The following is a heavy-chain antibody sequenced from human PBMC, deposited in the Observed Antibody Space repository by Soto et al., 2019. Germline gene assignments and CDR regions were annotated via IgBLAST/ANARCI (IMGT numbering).Heavy chain of an antibody. CDR2: VYYSGST. V-gene: IGHV4-59*08. D-gene: IGHD2-2*01. CDR3: ARVRIVVPAAIFWFDP. CDR1: GGSINNYY. Sequence: PSETLSLTCTVSGGSINNYYWSWIRQPPGKGLEWIGHVYYSGSTHYNPSLKSRVTMSVDASRNLFSLKLSSVTAADTAVYYCARVRIVVPAAIFWFDPWGQGTLVTVSS. J-gene: IGHJ5*02.